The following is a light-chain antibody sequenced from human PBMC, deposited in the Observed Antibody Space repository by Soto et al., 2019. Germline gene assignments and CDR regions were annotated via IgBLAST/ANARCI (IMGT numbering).Light chain of an antibody. J-gene: IGKJ4*01. CDR2: GAS. V-gene: IGKV3-20*01. CDR3: QQYGSSPLT. Sequence: EIVLTQSPGTLSLSPGERATLSFRSSQSVSNNYLAWYQQKPGQAPRVFIYGASTRATGIPDRFSGSGSGTDFTLTISRLEPEDFAVYYCQQYGSSPLTFGGGTKVDI. CDR1: QSVSNNY.